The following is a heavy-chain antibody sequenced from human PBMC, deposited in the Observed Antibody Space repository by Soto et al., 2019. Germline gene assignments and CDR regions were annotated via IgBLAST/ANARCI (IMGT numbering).Heavy chain of an antibody. Sequence: GGSLRLSCAASGFTFSDYYMSWIRQAPGKGLEWVSYISNSALSIYYADSVKGRFTISRDNAKNSLYLQMNSLRAEDTAVYYCTRDLGYCTNGVCYKGGPYYYYMDVWGKGTTVTVSS. J-gene: IGHJ6*03. CDR1: GFTFSDYY. CDR2: ISNSALSI. CDR3: TRDLGYCTNGVCYKGGPYYYYMDV. D-gene: IGHD2-8*01. V-gene: IGHV3-11*01.